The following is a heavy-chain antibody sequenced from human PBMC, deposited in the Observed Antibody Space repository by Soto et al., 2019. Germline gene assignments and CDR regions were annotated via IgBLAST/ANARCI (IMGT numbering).Heavy chain of an antibody. J-gene: IGHJ5*01. Sequence: SETLSLTCTVCGGSVTTSSYYWGWIRQPPGKGLDWIGSIFHSGSTYYSPPLKSRISLSVDTSKNQFSLKLNSVSVSDTAVYYCARQEAATGRGSWFDSWGQGTLVTVSS. CDR3: ARQEAATGRGSWFDS. CDR2: IFHSGST. CDR1: GGSVTTSSYY. D-gene: IGHD1-26*01. V-gene: IGHV4-39*01.